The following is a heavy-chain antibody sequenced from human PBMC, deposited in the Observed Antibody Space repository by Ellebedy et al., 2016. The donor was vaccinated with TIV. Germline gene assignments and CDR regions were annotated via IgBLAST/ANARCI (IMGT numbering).Heavy chain of an antibody. V-gene: IGHV2-70*01. CDR1: GFSLSTSGMC. CDR2: IDWDDDK. CDR3: ARISGGQLAWNYFDY. J-gene: IGHJ4*02. D-gene: IGHD6-6*01. Sequence: SGPTLVXPTQTLTLTCTFSGFSLSTSGMCVSWIRQPPGKALEWLALIDWDDDKYYSTSLKTRLTISKDTSKNQVVLTMTNMDPVDTATYYCARISGGQLAWNYFDYWGQGTLVTVSS.